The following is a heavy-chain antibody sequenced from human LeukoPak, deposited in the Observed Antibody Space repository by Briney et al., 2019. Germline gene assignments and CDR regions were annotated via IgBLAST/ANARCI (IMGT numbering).Heavy chain of an antibody. Sequence: GGSLRLSCAASGLMFNDYWMSWVRQAPGRGLEWVADIKEVGSERWYADSVKGRFTISRDNAKNSLYLQMNSLRVEDTAVYFCTRQPNHFDCWGQGTLVTVSS. V-gene: IGHV3-7*01. CDR3: TRQPNHFDC. CDR1: GLMFNDYW. J-gene: IGHJ4*02. CDR2: IKEVGSER.